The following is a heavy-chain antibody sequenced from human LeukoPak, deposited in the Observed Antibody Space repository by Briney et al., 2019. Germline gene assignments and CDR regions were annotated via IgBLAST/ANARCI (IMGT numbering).Heavy chain of an antibody. Sequence: SETLSLTCTVSGGSLISDSYYWAWIRQPPGKGLEWIGSAHYTGSAYYNPSLNGRVTISVEASRSQFSLKLNTVIAADTAVYYCARDSRYDSSGHAPWGQGALVTVSS. J-gene: IGHJ5*02. V-gene: IGHV4-39*07. CDR2: AHYTGSA. CDR3: ARDSRYDSSGHAP. CDR1: GGSLISDSYY. D-gene: IGHD3-22*01.